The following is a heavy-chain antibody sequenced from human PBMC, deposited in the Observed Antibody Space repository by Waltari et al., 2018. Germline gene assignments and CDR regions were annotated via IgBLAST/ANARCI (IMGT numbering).Heavy chain of an antibody. CDR2: IIPIFGTA. D-gene: IGHD3-10*01. CDR3: ARGMVQGVIPSWFDP. V-gene: IGHV1-69*01. Sequence: QVQLVQSGAEVKKPGSSVKVSCKASGGAFSSYAISWVRQAPGQGLEWMGGIIPIFGTANYAQKFQGRVTITADESTCTAYMELSSLRSEDTAVYYCARGMVQGVIPSWFDPWGQGTLVTVSS. J-gene: IGHJ5*02. CDR1: GGAFSSYA.